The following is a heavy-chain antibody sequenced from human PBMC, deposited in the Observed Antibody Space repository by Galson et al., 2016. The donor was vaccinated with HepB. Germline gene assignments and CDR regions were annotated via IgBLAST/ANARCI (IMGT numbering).Heavy chain of an antibody. D-gene: IGHD3-22*01. V-gene: IGHV1-58*02. CDR1: GFTFSNSA. CDR2: IVVGSNNT. CDR3: AASSLYYSDGDDYYRMAIDAFDL. J-gene: IGHJ3*01. Sequence: SVKVSCKASGFTFSNSAIQWVRQARGQRLEWIGWIVVGSNNTNYAQKFKDRLSITKDMSTATAYLELRSLRSEDTAVYYCAASSLYYSDGDDYYRMAIDAFDLWGQGTVVAVSS.